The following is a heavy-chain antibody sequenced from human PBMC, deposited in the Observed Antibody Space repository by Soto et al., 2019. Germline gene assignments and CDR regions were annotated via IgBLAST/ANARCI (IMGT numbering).Heavy chain of an antibody. J-gene: IGHJ6*02. Sequence: QLQLQESGPGLVKPSETLSLTCTVSGGSISSSSYYWGWIRQPPGKGLEWIGSIYYSGSTYYNPSLKSRVTISVDTSKNQFSLKLSSVTAADTAVYYCARLRITMVRGEFYGMDVWGQGTTVTVSS. CDR2: IYYSGST. V-gene: IGHV4-39*01. CDR1: GGSISSSSYY. D-gene: IGHD3-10*01. CDR3: ARLRITMVRGEFYGMDV.